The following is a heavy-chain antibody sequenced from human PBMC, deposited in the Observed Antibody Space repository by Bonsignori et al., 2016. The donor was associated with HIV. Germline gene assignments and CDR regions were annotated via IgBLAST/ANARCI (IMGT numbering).Heavy chain of an antibody. J-gene: IGHJ2*01. CDR3: GRGDCGGDCSWVAYWYFDL. CDR1: GGSISSNNYY. D-gene: IGHD2-21*02. CDR2: IYYSGSS. Sequence: SETLSLTCNVSGGSISSNNYYWGWIRQPPGKGLEWIGSIYYSGSSYYNPSLKSRVTISVDTSKNQFSLKLSSVTAADTAVYYCGRGDCGGDCSWVAYWYFDLWGRGTLVTVSS. V-gene: IGHV4-39*07.